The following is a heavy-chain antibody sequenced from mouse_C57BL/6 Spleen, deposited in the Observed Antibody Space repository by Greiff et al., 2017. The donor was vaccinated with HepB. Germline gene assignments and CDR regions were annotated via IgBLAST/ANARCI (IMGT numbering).Heavy chain of an antibody. CDR3: TLDGRGYFDV. CDR2: IDPENGDT. Sequence: EVQLQQSGAELVRPGASVKLSCTASGFNIKDDYMHWVKQRPEQGLEWIGWIDPENGDTEYASKFQGKATITADTSSNTAYLQLSSLTSEDTAVYYCTLDGRGYFDVWGTGTTVTVSS. D-gene: IGHD2-3*01. CDR1: GFNIKDDY. J-gene: IGHJ1*03. V-gene: IGHV14-4*01.